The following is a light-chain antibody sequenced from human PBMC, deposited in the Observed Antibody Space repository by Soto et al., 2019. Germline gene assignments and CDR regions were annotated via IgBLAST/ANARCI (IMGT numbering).Light chain of an antibody. Sequence: ETVLAQSPGTVSLSSGERATLSCRASQSIRNNYLAWYQQKPGQAPRLLIYGVFNRATGIPDRFSGSGSGTDFTLTMSRLEPEDSAVYYCQHYDGSPRTFGQRTKLEIK. CDR2: GVF. CDR1: QSIRNNY. J-gene: IGKJ2*01. V-gene: IGKV3-20*01. CDR3: QHYDGSPRT.